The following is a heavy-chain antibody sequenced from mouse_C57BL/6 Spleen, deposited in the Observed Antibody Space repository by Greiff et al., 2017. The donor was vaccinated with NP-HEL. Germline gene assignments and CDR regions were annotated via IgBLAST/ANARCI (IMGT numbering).Heavy chain of an antibody. Sequence: EVKLVESGGGLVKPGGSLKLSCAASGFTFSSYAMSWVRQTPEKRLEWVATISDGGSYTYYPDNVKGRFTISRDNAKNNLYLQMSHRKSEDTAMYYCARDRGDWFAYWGQGTLVTVSA. V-gene: IGHV5-4*01. D-gene: IGHD3-1*01. CDR2: ISDGGSYT. CDR3: ARDRGDWFAY. J-gene: IGHJ3*01. CDR1: GFTFSSYA.